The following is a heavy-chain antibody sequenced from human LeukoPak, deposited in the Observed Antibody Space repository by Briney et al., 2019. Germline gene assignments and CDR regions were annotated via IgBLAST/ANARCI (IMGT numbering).Heavy chain of an antibody. D-gene: IGHD3-3*01. J-gene: IGHJ5*02. V-gene: IGHV1-2*02. CDR1: GYAFTGYY. Sequence: ASVKVSCKASGYAFTGYYMHWVRQAPGQGLEWMGWINPNSGGTNYAQKFQGRVTMTGDTSISTAYMELSRLRSDDTAVYYCARGPYTIFGVVIISFDPWGQGTLVTVSS. CDR2: INPNSGGT. CDR3: ARGPYTIFGVVIISFDP.